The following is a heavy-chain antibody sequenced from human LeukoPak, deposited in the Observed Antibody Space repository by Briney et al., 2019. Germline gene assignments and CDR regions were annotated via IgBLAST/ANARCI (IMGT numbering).Heavy chain of an antibody. CDR1: GFTFSSYS. V-gene: IGHV3-48*01. J-gene: IGHJ4*02. D-gene: IGHD6-6*01. CDR3: ARRPPTGAALDY. Sequence: GGSLRLSCAASGFTFSSYSMNWVRQASGKGLEWISYISSSTSTINYADSVKGRFTISRDNANNSLFLQMNSLRVEDTAVYYCARRPPTGAALDYWGQGTLVTVSS. CDR2: ISSSTSTI.